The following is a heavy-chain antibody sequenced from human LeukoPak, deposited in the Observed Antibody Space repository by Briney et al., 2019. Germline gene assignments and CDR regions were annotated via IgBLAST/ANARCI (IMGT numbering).Heavy chain of an antibody. CDR2: IKPDGTTK. V-gene: IGHV3-7*01. D-gene: IGHD7-27*01. CDR1: GFPFSSYS. Sequence: GGSLRLSCAASGFPFSSYSMTRVRQAPGKGLEWVANIKPDGTTKFYVDSVKGRFTISRDNAKNTLYLQMNSLRAEDTAVYYCAGSLGPLTEYWGQGTLVTVSS. J-gene: IGHJ4*02. CDR3: AGSLGPLTEY.